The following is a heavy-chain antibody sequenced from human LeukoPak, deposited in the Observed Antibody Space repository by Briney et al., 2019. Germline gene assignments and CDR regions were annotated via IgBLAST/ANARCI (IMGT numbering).Heavy chain of an antibody. CDR1: GYTFTSYG. D-gene: IGHD3-10*01. J-gene: IGHJ4*02. Sequence: ASVKVSCKASGYTFTSYGISWVRQAPGQGLEWMGWISAYNGNTNYAQKLQGRVTMTTDTSTSTAYMELRSLTSDDTAVYYCATAGFTRVRGATDYWGQGTLVTVSS. CDR2: ISAYNGNT. CDR3: ATAGFTRVRGATDY. V-gene: IGHV1-18*01.